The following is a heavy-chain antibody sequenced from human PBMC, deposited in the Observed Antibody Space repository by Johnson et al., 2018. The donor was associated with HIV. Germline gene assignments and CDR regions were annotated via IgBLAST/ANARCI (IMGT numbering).Heavy chain of an antibody. J-gene: IGHJ3*02. V-gene: IGHV3-30*03. D-gene: IGHD6-6*01. CDR2: ISYDGSNE. CDR1: GFTFSNYG. CDR3: ARDQYSTSDDDAFDI. Sequence: QVQLVESGGGVVQPGRSLRLSCAASGFTFSNYGMHWVRQAPGKGLEWVAVISYDGSNEYYADSVKGRFTISRDNSKNTLYLQMSSLRAGDTAVYYCARDQYSTSDDDAFDIWGQGTMVTVSS.